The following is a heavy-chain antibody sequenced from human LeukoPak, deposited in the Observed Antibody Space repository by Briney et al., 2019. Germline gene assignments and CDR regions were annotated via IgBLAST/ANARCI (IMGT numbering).Heavy chain of an antibody. CDR1: VSPFTSYG. V-gene: IGHV1-18*01. J-gene: IGHJ6*03. CDR3: ARGQSGYSYGYYYYYMDV. CDR2: ISAYNGNT. Sequence: ASVKVSCKASVSPFTSYGINWVRQAPGRGLEWMGWISAYNGNTNYAQKLQGRVTMTTDTSTSTAYMELRSLRSDDTAVYYCARGQSGYSYGYYYYYMDVWGKGTTVTVSS. D-gene: IGHD5-18*01.